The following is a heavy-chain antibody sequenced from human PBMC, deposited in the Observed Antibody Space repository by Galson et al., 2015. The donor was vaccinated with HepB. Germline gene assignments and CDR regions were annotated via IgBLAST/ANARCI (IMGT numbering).Heavy chain of an antibody. CDR1: GGTFSSYA. J-gene: IGHJ6*02. V-gene: IGHV1-69*06. Sequence: SVKVSCKASGGTFSSYAISWVRQAPGQGLEWMGGIIPIFGTANYAQKFQGRVTITADKSTSTAYMELSSLGSEDTAVYYCARGVYSSSWYGTSYYYYGMDVWGQGTTVTVSS. D-gene: IGHD6-13*01. CDR2: IIPIFGTA. CDR3: ARGVYSSSWYGTSYYYYGMDV.